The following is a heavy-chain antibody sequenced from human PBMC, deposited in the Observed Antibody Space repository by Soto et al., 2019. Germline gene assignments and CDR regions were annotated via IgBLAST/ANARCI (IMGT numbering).Heavy chain of an antibody. Sequence: GESLKISCNGSGYSFTSYWIGWVRKMPGKGLEWMGIIYPGDSDTRYSPSFQGQVTISADKSISTAYLQWSSLKASDTAMYYCARGGWGVAGPFRYFDYWGQGTLVTVSS. CDR1: GYSFTSYW. CDR3: ARGGWGVAGPFRYFDY. CDR2: IYPGDSDT. J-gene: IGHJ4*02. V-gene: IGHV5-51*01. D-gene: IGHD6-19*01.